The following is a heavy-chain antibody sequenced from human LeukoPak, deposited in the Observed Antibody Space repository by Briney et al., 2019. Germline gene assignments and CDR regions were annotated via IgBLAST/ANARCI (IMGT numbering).Heavy chain of an antibody. Sequence: PSETLSLSCTVPGDSISSYYWSWIRQPPGRGLEWIGYIYYSGSTNYNPSLKSRVTISVDTSKNQFSLKLSSVTAADTAVYYCATSSGWYSHAFDIWGQGTMVTVSS. CDR3: ATSSGWYSHAFDI. J-gene: IGHJ3*02. CDR1: GDSISSYY. CDR2: IYYSGST. D-gene: IGHD6-19*01. V-gene: IGHV4-59*01.